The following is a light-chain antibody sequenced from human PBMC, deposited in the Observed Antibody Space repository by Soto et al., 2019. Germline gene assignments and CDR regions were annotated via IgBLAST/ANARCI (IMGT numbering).Light chain of an antibody. Sequence: DIQMTQSPSTVSASVGDRITITCRASQSINTWLAWYRQRPGEAPQLLIYDVSTLAMGVPARFSGSGSGTDFTISISRLKADDFATFYCQQYQTYSRTFGQGTKVEVK. J-gene: IGKJ1*01. V-gene: IGKV1-5*01. CDR1: QSINTW. CDR2: DVS. CDR3: QQYQTYSRT.